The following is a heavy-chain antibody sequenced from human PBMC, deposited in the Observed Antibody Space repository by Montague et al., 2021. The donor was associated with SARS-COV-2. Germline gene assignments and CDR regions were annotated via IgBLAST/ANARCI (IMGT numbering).Heavy chain of an antibody. J-gene: IGHJ6*02. Sequence: SETLSLTCTVSGGSISNYYWSWIRQPAGKGLEWIGRIYPSGNTNYNPSLKSRVTMSVDTSKDQFSLKLGSVTAADTAVYYCARDRPRSFYYDSVTGTWGGYGMDVWGQGTTVAVSS. V-gene: IGHV4-4*07. CDR1: GGSISNYY. D-gene: IGHD3-10*01. CDR3: ARDRPRSFYYDSVTGTWGGYGMDV. CDR2: IYPSGNT.